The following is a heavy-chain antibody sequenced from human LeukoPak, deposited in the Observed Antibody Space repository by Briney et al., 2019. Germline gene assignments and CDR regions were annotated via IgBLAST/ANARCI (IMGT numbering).Heavy chain of an antibody. V-gene: IGHV3-48*01. J-gene: IGHJ4*02. CDR2: ISSSSSTI. D-gene: IGHD3-9*01. CDR3: ARDIFRQYLDY. Sequence: GGSLRLSCAASGFTFSSDSMNWVRQAPGKGLEWVSYISSSSSTIYYADSVKGRFTISRDNAKSSLYLQMNSLRVEDTAVYYCARDIFRQYLDYWGQGTLVTVSS. CDR1: GFTFSSDS.